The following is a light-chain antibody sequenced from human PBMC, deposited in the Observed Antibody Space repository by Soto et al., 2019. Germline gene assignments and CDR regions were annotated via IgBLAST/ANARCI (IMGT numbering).Light chain of an antibody. CDR3: QQYNDWPPWT. J-gene: IGKJ1*01. CDR2: GAS. Sequence: EIVMTQSPATLSVSPGERATLSCRASQSVRSNLAWYQQKPGQAPRLLIYGASTRATGIPARFSGSGSGTEFTLTISSLQSEDFAVYSCQQYNDWPPWTFGQGTKVEIK. CDR1: QSVRSN. V-gene: IGKV3-15*01.